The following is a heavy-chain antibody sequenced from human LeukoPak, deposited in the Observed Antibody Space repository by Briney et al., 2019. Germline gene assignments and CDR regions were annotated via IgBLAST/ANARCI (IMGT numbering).Heavy chain of an antibody. V-gene: IGHV1-2*02. CDR1: RYTFTGYY. Sequence: ASVQVSCKGSRYTFTGYYMHWVRQPPGKGLEWMGWVNTNSGGTNFAQKFQDRVTMTRDTSISTAYMDQCRLTSDDTAVYYCARGGAAPIWGQGTLVTVSS. D-gene: IGHD6-13*01. J-gene: IGHJ4*02. CDR3: ARGGAAPI. CDR2: VNTNSGGT.